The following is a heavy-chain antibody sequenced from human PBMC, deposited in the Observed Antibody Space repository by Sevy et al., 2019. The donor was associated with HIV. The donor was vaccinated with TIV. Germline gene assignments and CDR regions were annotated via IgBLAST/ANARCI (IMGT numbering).Heavy chain of an antibody. J-gene: IGHJ6*02. Sequence: ASVKVSCKASGGTFSSYAISWVRQAPGQGLEWMGGIIPIFGTANYSQKFQGRVTITADESTSTASMELSSLRSEDTAVYYCARPLGGDCSGGSCYGMDVWGQGTTVTVSS. D-gene: IGHD2-15*01. CDR2: IIPIFGTA. CDR1: GGTFSSYA. V-gene: IGHV1-69*13. CDR3: ARPLGGDCSGGSCYGMDV.